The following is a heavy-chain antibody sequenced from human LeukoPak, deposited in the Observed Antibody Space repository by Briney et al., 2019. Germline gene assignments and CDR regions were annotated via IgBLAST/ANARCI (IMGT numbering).Heavy chain of an antibody. J-gene: IGHJ4*02. D-gene: IGHD6-13*01. CDR3: AREGIAAAGNRPDY. CDR1: GGSISSYY. CDR2: IYHSGST. V-gene: IGHV4-59*12. Sequence: SETLSLTCTVSGGSISSYYWSWIRQPPGKGLEWIGYIYHSGSTYYNPSLKSRVTISVDRSKNQFSLKLSSVTAADTAVYYCAREGIAAAGNRPDYWGQGTLVTVSS.